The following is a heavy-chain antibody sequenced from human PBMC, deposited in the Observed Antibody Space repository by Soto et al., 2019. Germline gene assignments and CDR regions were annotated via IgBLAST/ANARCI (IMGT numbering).Heavy chain of an antibody. J-gene: IGHJ3*01. CDR1: GGPLSTGGYY. V-gene: IGHV4-31*03. CDR3: AIYQPFRWLGESHAQDAFDS. Sequence: TLSRPCTVSGGPLSTGGYYWSWIRQHPEKGLEWIGYTYYSGSTYYNPSLKSRVTISVDTSKNQFSLKLSSVTAADTAVYYCAIYQPFRWLGESHAQDAFDSWGSGTMDIGSS. CDR2: TYYSGST. D-gene: IGHD3-10*01.